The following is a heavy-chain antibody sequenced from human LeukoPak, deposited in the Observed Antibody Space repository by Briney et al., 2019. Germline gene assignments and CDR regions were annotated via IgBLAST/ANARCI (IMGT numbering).Heavy chain of an antibody. Sequence: ASVKVSCKASGYTFTSYAMHWVRQAPGQRLEWMGWINAGNHNTKYSQKFQGRVTITRDTSASTAYMELSSLRSEDTAVYYCASTGYSSSWYGVFDYWAREPWSPSPQ. CDR1: GYTFTSYA. J-gene: IGHJ4*02. V-gene: IGHV1-3*01. CDR2: INAGNHNT. CDR3: ASTGYSSSWYGVFDY. D-gene: IGHD6-13*01.